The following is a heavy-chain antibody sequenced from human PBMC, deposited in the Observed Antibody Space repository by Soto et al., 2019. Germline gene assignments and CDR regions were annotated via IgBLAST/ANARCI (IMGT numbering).Heavy chain of an antibody. J-gene: IGHJ4*02. V-gene: IGHV1-58*01. Sequence: QMQLVQSGPEVKKPGTSVKVSCKASGFTFTSSAVQWVRQARGQRLEWIGWIVVGSGNTNYAQKFQERVTITRDMSTSTPYMELSSRRSEDTAVNYGAARGGGEGGDWGQGTLVTVSS. CDR1: GFTFTSSA. CDR3: AARGGGEGGD. CDR2: IVVGSGNT. D-gene: IGHD3-16*01.